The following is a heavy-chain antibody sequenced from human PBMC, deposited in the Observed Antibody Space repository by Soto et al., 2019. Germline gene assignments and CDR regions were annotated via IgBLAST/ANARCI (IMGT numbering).Heavy chain of an antibody. D-gene: IGHD1-1*01. V-gene: IGHV4-39*01. CDR2: IYKSGNT. Sequence: QLQLQESGPGLVKPSETLSLTCTVSGDSLSSRGHFWAWLRQLPGKRLEWIGSIYKSGNTYFNPSHRSRITISVDTSKNQFSLNLISVTAADTAVYYCERQSNWNDGWEVSWGQGTLVTVSS. CDR1: GDSLSSRGHF. J-gene: IGHJ4*02. CDR3: ERQSNWNDGWEVS.